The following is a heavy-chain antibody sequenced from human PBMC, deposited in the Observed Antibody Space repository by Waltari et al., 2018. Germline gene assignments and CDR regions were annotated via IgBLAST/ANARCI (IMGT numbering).Heavy chain of an antibody. J-gene: IGHJ6*03. V-gene: IGHV4-31*03. CDR2: IYYSGST. Sequence: QVQLQESGPGLVKPSQTLSLTCTVSGGSISSGGYYWSWIRQHPGKGLEWIGYIYYSGSTYYNPSLKSRVTISVDTSKKQFSLKLSSVTAADTAVYYCARGITIFGVALMDVWGKGTTVTVSS. D-gene: IGHD3-3*01. CDR3: ARGITIFGVALMDV. CDR1: GGSISSGGYY.